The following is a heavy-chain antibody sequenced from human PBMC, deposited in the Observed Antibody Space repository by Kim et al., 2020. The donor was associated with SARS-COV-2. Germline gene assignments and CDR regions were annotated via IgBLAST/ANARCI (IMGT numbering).Heavy chain of an antibody. Sequence: ADSVKGRFTISRDNSKNTLYLQMNSLRAEDTAMYYCARPKSGSYYADLDYWGQGTLVTVSS. D-gene: IGHD1-26*01. J-gene: IGHJ4*02. CDR3: ARPKSGSYYADLDY. V-gene: IGHV3-30*01.